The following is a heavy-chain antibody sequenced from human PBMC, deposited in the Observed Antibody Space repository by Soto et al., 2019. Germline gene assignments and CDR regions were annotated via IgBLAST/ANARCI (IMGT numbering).Heavy chain of an antibody. D-gene: IGHD1-26*01. Sequence: QVQLLQSGAEVKRPGASVKVSCKTSGYTFTNYDINWVRQAAGQGLEWMGWMNPNTGDTAYAQKFQGRVTMTRDTSISTAYMELSGLTSEDTAVFYCAREWEEGFCFDHWGQETPVTVSS. V-gene: IGHV1-8*02. CDR1: GYTFTNYD. CDR3: AREWEEGFCFDH. CDR2: MNPNTGDT. J-gene: IGHJ4*02.